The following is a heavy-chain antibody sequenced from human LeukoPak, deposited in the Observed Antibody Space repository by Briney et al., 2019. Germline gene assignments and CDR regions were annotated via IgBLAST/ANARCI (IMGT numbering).Heavy chain of an antibody. CDR2: IYHSGST. D-gene: IGHD3-3*01. V-gene: IGHV4-4*02. Sequence: SGTLSLTCAVSGGSISSSNWWSWVRQPPGKGLEWIGEIYHSGSTNYNPSLKSRVTISVDKSKNQFPLKLSSVTAADTAVYYCARGPLYDFWSGYYTGWALDYWGQGTLVTVSS. J-gene: IGHJ4*02. CDR3: ARGPLYDFWSGYYTGWALDY. CDR1: GGSISSSNW.